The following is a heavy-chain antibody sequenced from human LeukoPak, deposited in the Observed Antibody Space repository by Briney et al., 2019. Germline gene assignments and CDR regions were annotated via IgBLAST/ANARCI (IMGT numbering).Heavy chain of an antibody. J-gene: IGHJ3*02. V-gene: IGHV3-7*01. CDR1: GFTFSSYA. Sequence: PGRSLRLSCAASGFTFSSYAMHWVRQAPGKGLEWVASIKQDANEKYYVDSVKGRFTISRDNAKNSLYLQMNSLRAEDTAVYYCARGAGTFDIWGQGTVVTVSS. CDR2: IKQDANEK. CDR3: ARGAGTFDI. D-gene: IGHD3-10*01.